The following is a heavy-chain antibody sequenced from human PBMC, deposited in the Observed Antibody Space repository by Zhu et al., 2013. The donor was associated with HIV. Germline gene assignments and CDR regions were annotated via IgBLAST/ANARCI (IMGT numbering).Heavy chain of an antibody. CDR2: IIPIFGTA. D-gene: IGHD3-10*01. CDR1: GGTFSSYA. Sequence: QVQLVQSGAEVKKPGSSVKVSCKASGGTFSSYAISWVRQAPGQGLEWMGGIIPIFGTANYAQKFQGRVTITADESTSTAYMELSSLRSEDTAVYYCARGYYYGSGSYYNEGGRYYYYGMDVWGQGTTVTVSS. V-gene: IGHV1-69*01. CDR3: ARGYYYGSGSYYNEGGRYYYYGMDV. J-gene: IGHJ6*02.